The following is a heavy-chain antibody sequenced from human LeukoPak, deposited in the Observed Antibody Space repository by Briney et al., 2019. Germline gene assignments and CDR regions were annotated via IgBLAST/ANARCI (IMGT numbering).Heavy chain of an antibody. D-gene: IGHD2-21*02. CDR2: IIPIFGTA. V-gene: IGHV1-69*01. J-gene: IGHJ6*02. CDR1: GGTFSSYA. Sequence: GASVKVSCKASGGTFSSYAISWVRQAPGQGLEWMGGIIPIFGTANYAQKFQGRVTITADESTSTAYMELSSLRSEDTAVYNCATSTLAYCGGDCYSTPLQAASAFGYYYYGMDVWGQGTTVTVSS. CDR3: ATSTLAYCGGDCYSTPLQAASAFGYYYYGMDV.